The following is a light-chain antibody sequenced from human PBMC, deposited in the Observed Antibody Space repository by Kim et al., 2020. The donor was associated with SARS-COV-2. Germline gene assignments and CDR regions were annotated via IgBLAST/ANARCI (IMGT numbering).Light chain of an antibody. CDR1: TGAVPSAYY. Sequence: PGGTVTLTCASSTGAVPSAYYPNWFQQNPGHAPRALIYSTNIKHSWTPARFSGSLLGGKAALTLSGVQPEDEADYYCLLNYGADQLFGGGTQLTVL. CDR3: LLNYGADQL. J-gene: IGLJ2*01. V-gene: IGLV7-43*01. CDR2: STN.